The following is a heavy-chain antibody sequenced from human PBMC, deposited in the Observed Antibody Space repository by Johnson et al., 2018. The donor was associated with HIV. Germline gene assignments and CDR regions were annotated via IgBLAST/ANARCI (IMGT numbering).Heavy chain of an antibody. V-gene: IGHV3-20*04. J-gene: IGHJ3*01. CDR3: ARESANSGRYSGAFDV. Sequence: VQLVESGGGVVRPGRSLRLSCAASGFTFDDYGMTWVRQPPGKGLEWVSCINWNGGSTGYADSVKGRFTISRDNAKNSLYLQMNSLRAEDTAVYYCARESANSGRYSGAFDVWGQGTMVIVSS. CDR1: GFTFDDYG. D-gene: IGHD1-26*01. CDR2: INWNGGST.